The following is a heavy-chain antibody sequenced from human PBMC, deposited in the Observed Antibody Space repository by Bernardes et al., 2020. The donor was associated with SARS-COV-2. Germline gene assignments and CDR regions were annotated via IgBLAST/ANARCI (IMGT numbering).Heavy chain of an antibody. D-gene: IGHD6-19*01. V-gene: IGHV3-30*01. J-gene: IGHJ4*02. CDR3: ATAWGSSGWYAMPLDY. CDR1: GFTFDNYA. CDR2: TLYDGSNK. Sequence: GGSLRLSCAASGFTFDNYAMHWVRQAPGKGLEWVAVTLYDGSNKYYADSVKGRFTISRDNSKNTLYLQMNSLRVEDTAVYYCATAWGSSGWYAMPLDYWGQGTLVTVSS.